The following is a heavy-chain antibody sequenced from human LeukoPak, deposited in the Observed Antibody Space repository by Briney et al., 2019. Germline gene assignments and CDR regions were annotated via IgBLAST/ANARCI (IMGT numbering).Heavy chain of an antibody. CDR3: ARGHYDVLAASYKWTPDY. CDR1: GFTFNTFN. Sequence: GGSLRLSCAASGFTFNTFNMNWVRQAPGKGLEWVSSITSGGDYIYYADSVKGRFTTSRDNAKTSLSLQLNSLRVEDTAVYYCARGHYDVLAASYKWTPDYWGQGTLVTVSS. D-gene: IGHD3-9*01. CDR2: ITSGGDYI. V-gene: IGHV3-21*01. J-gene: IGHJ4*02.